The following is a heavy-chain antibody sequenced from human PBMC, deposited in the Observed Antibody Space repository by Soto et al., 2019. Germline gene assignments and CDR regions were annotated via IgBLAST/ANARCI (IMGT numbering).Heavy chain of an antibody. J-gene: IGHJ5*02. CDR3: ARDLYGDYVGYNWFDP. Sequence: SETLSLTCAVYGGSFSGYYWSWIRQPPGKGLEWIGEINHSGSTNYNPSLKSRVTISVDTSKNQFSLKLSSVTAADTAVYYCARDLYGDYVGYNWFDPWGQGTLVTVSS. D-gene: IGHD4-17*01. V-gene: IGHV4-34*01. CDR1: GGSFSGYY. CDR2: INHSGST.